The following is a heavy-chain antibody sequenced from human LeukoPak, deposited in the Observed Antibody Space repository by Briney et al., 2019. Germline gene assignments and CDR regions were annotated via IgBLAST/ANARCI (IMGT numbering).Heavy chain of an antibody. D-gene: IGHD4-17*01. CDR2: VAVGSGNT. CDR1: GFNFPSSA. J-gene: IGHJ3*02. CDR3: AADTYGRYAFDT. Sequence: GASVKVSCKASGFNFPSSAVQWVRQARGQRLEWIGWVAVGSGNTNYARKFQERVTITRDMSTSTAYMELSTLTSEDTAIYYCAADTYGRYAFDTWGQGTMVTVSS. V-gene: IGHV1-58*01.